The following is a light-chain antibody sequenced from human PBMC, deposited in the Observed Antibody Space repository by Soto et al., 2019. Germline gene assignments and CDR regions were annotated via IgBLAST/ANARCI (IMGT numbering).Light chain of an antibody. CDR1: QDIPHD. V-gene: IGKV1-6*01. Sequence: AIQMTQSPSSLSASVGDRVTITCRASQDIPHDLGWYRQKPGKAPELLIYAASTLQSGVPSRFSGSGSGTEFTLAISSLQPEDFATYYCLHDENCPWTFGQGTKVEVK. CDR2: AAS. J-gene: IGKJ1*01. CDR3: LHDENCPWT.